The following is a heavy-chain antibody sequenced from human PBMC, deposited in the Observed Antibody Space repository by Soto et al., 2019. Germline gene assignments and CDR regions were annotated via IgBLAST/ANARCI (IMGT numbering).Heavy chain of an antibody. Sequence: QVQLVQSGAEVKKPGASVNVSCKASGFTFIKYAMHWVRQAPGQRPEWMGWINAGNGNTRYSQRWQGRVTITRDTSANTVYMDLSSLRSEDTAVYYCARDYADIAVAGIPLLAHWGQGTLVTVSS. J-gene: IGHJ4*01. CDR1: GFTFIKYA. CDR2: INAGNGNT. D-gene: IGHD6-19*01. V-gene: IGHV1-3*01. CDR3: ARDYADIAVAGIPLLAH.